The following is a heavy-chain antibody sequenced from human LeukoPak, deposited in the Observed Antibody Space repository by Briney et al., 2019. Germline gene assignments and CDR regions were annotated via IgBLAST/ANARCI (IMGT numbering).Heavy chain of an antibody. D-gene: IGHD3-10*01. J-gene: IGHJ3*02. CDR3: ARDLVIGPIGYGSGSDAFDI. Sequence: GGSLRLSCAASGFTFSSYWMSWVRQAPGKGLEWVANIKQDGSEKYYVDSVKGRFTISRDNAKNSLYLQMNSLRAEDTAVYYCARDLVIGPIGYGSGSDAFDIWGQGTMVTVSS. CDR1: GFTFSSYW. V-gene: IGHV3-7*01. CDR2: IKQDGSEK.